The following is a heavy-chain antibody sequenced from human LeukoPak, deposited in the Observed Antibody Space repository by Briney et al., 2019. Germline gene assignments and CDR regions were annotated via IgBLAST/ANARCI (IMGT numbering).Heavy chain of an antibody. CDR2: INHSGST. D-gene: IGHD6-6*01. CDR1: GGSFSGYY. Sequence: TSETLSLTCAVYGGSFSGYYWSWIRQPPGKGLEWIGEINHSGSTNYNPSLKSRVTISVDTSKNQFSLKLSSVTAADTAVYYCARGIAAVGKSRASRSYFDYWGQGTLVTVSS. CDR3: ARGIAAVGKSRASRSYFDY. V-gene: IGHV4-34*01. J-gene: IGHJ4*02.